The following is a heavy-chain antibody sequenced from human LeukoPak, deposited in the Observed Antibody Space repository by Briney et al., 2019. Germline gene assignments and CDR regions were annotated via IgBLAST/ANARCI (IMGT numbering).Heavy chain of an antibody. Sequence: GGSLRLSCAGSGFTFGTYWMHWVRQGPGKGLEWVSRISYDGDTISYADSVKGRFTISRDNAKNSLYLQMNSLRAEDTALYYCARVGVVVASHGDFDYWGQGTLVTVSS. CDR3: ARVGVVVASHGDFDY. CDR1: GFTFGTYW. J-gene: IGHJ4*02. D-gene: IGHD2-21*01. V-gene: IGHV3-74*03. CDR2: ISYDGDTI.